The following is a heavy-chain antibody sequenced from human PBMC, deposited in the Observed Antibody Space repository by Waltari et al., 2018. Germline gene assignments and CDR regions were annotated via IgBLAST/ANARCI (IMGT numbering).Heavy chain of an antibody. D-gene: IGHD3-16*01. J-gene: IGHJ3*02. V-gene: IGHV3-23*01. Sequence: EVQLLESGGGLVQPGGSLRLSCPASGLTLRPYAMSWTRQAPGKGLEWVSESSISGGTKYAESGLGRFTISRDEFKDTLYLQMNSLRAEDTAVYYCAKDGGIPWGAPDIWGQGTLVTVSS. CDR3: AKDGGIPWGAPDI. CDR1: GLTLRPYA. CDR2: SSISGGT.